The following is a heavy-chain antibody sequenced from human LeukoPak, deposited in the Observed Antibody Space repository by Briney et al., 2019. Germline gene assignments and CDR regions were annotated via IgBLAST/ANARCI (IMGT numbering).Heavy chain of an antibody. D-gene: IGHD2-2*01. CDR1: GGSFSGYY. J-gene: IGHJ6*02. CDR3: APGGYCSSTSCYFGMDV. V-gene: IGHV4-34*01. CDR2: INHSGST. Sequence: PSETLSLTCAVYGGSFSGYYWSWIRQPPGKGLEWIGEINHSGSTNYNPSLKSRVTISVDTSKNQFSLKLSSVTAADTAVYYCAPGGYCSSTSCYFGMDVWGQGTTVTVSS.